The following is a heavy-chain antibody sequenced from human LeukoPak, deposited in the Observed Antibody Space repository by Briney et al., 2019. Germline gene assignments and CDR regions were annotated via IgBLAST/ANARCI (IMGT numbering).Heavy chain of an antibody. J-gene: IGHJ6*02. V-gene: IGHV3-23*01. D-gene: IGHD4-17*01. Sequence: GGSLRLSCAASGFTFSSCAMSWVRQAPGKGLEWVSGISDSGVTTYHADSVKGRFTISRDNSKNTLYLQMNSLRAEDTALYYCAKSRGQYGDYLFYYYGMDVWGQGTTVTVSS. CDR3: AKSRGQYGDYLFYYYGMDV. CDR2: ISDSGVTT. CDR1: GFTFSSCA.